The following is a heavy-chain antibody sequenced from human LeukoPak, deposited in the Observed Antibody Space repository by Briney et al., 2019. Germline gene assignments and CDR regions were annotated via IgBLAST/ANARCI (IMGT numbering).Heavy chain of an antibody. V-gene: IGHV3-23*01. Sequence: GGSLRLSCAASGFTFSSYAMSWVRQAPGKGLEWVSAISGSGGSTYYADSVKGRFTISRDNSKNTLYLQMNSLRAEDTAVYYCAKDRDSSGWYGRYFDYWGQGTLVTVSS. D-gene: IGHD6-19*01. J-gene: IGHJ4*02. CDR3: AKDRDSSGWYGRYFDY. CDR1: GFTFSSYA. CDR2: ISGSGGST.